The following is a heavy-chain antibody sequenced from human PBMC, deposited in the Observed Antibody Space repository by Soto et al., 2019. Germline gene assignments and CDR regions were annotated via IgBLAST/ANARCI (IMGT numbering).Heavy chain of an antibody. J-gene: IGHJ6*02. CDR2: ISAYNGNT. D-gene: IGHD4-17*01. Sequence: QVQLVQSGAEVKKAGASVKVSCKASGYTFTTYGISWVRQAPGQGLEWMGWISAYNGNTNYALKFQGRVTMTTDTSTSTAYMELRSLRSDDTAVYYCARSGDPVDYFYYYGMDVWGQGTTVTVSS. CDR1: GYTFTTYG. V-gene: IGHV1-18*01. CDR3: ARSGDPVDYFYYYGMDV.